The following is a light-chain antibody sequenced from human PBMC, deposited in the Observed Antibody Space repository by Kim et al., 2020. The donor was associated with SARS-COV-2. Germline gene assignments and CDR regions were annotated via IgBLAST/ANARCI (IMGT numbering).Light chain of an antibody. J-gene: IGLJ1*01. CDR3: SSYPSSTTNYV. Sequence: QSITSSCTGTSSDVGGYNYVSWYQQHPGKAPKLMIYDVSNRPSGVSNRFSGSKSGNTASLTISGLQAEDEADYYCSSYPSSTTNYVFGTGTKVTVL. CDR2: DVS. CDR1: SSDVGGYNY. V-gene: IGLV2-14*03.